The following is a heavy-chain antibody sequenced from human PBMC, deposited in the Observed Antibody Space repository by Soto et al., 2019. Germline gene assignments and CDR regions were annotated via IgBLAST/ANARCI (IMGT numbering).Heavy chain of an antibody. Sequence: EVPLVESGGDLVQPGGSLRLSCAASGFTFSTYWMHWVRQAPGKGLLWVSRIKTDGTYATYEDSVKGRFTISRDNAKNTLYLQMNSLRVEAAAVYYCAAGGSGYYANWGQGTLVTVSS. CDR2: IKTDGTYA. CDR3: AAGGSGYYAN. CDR1: GFTFSTYW. V-gene: IGHV3-74*01. D-gene: IGHD3-22*01. J-gene: IGHJ4*02.